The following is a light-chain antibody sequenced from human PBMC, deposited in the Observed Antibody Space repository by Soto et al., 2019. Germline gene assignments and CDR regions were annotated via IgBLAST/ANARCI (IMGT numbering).Light chain of an antibody. J-gene: IGKJ1*01. CDR2: AAS. Sequence: IQLTQSPSSLSASVGDRVTITCRASQGISSYLAWYQQEPGKAPKLLIYAASTLQVGVPSRFSGSGSGTEFTLTISSLQPDDFATYYCQHYNSYSEAFGQGTKVDIK. CDR1: QGISSY. CDR3: QHYNSYSEA. V-gene: IGKV1-9*01.